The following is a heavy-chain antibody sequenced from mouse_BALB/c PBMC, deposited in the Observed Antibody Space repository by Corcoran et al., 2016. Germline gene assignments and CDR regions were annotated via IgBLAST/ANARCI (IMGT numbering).Heavy chain of an antibody. D-gene: IGHD2-4*01. J-gene: IGHJ3*01. CDR3: VRERYDYSFAY. CDR2: INPNIGGT. Sequence: EVQLQQSGPELVKPGASVKISCKTSGYTFTEYTMHWVKQSHGKSLEWIGGINPNIGGTSYTQKFQGKATLTVDKSSSTAYMDLRSLTSEESAVDDGVRERYDYSFAYWGQGILVTVSA. V-gene: IGHV1-18*01. CDR1: GYTFTEYT.